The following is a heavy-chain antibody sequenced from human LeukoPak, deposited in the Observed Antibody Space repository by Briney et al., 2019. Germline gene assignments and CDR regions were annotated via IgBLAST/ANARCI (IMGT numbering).Heavy chain of an antibody. CDR3: ARGPGVAVAGTDILFDY. V-gene: IGHV3-23*01. Sequence: PRGSLRLSCTASGFTFRSYAMIWVRQAPGKGLEWVSDISTGGSGTYYADSVKGRFKISRDNSKNTLYLQMNGLRAEDTAVYYCARGPGVAVAGTDILFDYWGQGTLVTVSS. CDR1: GFTFRSYA. CDR2: ISTGGSGT. J-gene: IGHJ4*02. D-gene: IGHD6-19*01.